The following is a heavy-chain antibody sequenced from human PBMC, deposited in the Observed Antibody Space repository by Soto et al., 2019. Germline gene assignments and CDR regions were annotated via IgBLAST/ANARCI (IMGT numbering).Heavy chain of an antibody. CDR2: IDPSDSYT. D-gene: IGHD3-3*01. V-gene: IGHV5-10-1*01. CDR3: ARLSDGYYCWSESPMYV. Sequence: GESLKISCKGSGYSFTSYWISWVRQMPGKGLEWMGRIDPSDSYTNYSPSFQGHVTISADKSISTAYLQWSSLKASDTDMYYCARLSDGYYCWSESPMYVWGQESTVTVCS. CDR1: GYSFTSYW. J-gene: IGHJ6*02.